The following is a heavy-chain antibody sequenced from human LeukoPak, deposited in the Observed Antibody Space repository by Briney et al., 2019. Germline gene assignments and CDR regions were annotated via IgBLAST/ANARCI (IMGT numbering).Heavy chain of an antibody. J-gene: IGHJ4*02. Sequence: GGSLRLSCAASGFTFGDTWMNWVRQVPGQGLEWVANIKQDGSEKFYVASVKGRFTISRDNGKSSLYLQMNSLRAEDTAVYYCARESLAARVFDYWGQGTLVTVSS. CDR1: GFTFGDTW. CDR2: IKQDGSEK. CDR3: ARESLAARVFDY. D-gene: IGHD6-6*01. V-gene: IGHV3-7*01.